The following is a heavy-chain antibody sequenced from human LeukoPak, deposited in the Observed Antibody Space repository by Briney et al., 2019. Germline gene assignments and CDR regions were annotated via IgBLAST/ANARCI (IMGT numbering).Heavy chain of an antibody. D-gene: IGHD3-3*01. CDR2: ISSSSSYI. V-gene: IGHV3-21*01. CDR3: ARDPSVWSGYRVWGEDSWFDP. CDR1: GFTFSSHS. Sequence: GGSLRLSCAASGFTFSSHSMNWVRQAPGKGLEWVSSISSSSSYIYYADSVKGRFTISRDNAKNSLYLQMNSLRAEDTAVYYCARDPSVWSGYRVWGEDSWFDPWGQGTLVTVSS. J-gene: IGHJ5*02.